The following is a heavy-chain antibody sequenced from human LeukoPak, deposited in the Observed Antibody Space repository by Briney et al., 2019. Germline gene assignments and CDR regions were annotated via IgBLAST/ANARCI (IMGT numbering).Heavy chain of an antibody. Sequence: GGSLRLSCAAAGFTFSDAWMSWVRQAPGKGLEWVSYISSSSTSIYYADSVKGRFTISRDNAKNSLYLQMNSLRAEDTAVYYCARDPGYSSSWYGCWFDPWGQGTLVTVSS. CDR1: GFTFSDAW. D-gene: IGHD6-13*01. V-gene: IGHV3-48*01. CDR3: ARDPGYSSSWYGCWFDP. J-gene: IGHJ5*02. CDR2: ISSSSTSI.